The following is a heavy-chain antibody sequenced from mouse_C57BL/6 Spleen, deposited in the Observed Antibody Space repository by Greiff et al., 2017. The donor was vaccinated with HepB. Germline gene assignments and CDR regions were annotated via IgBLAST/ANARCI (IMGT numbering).Heavy chain of an antibody. CDR2: ISDGGSYT. CDR3: ARDEERAYYSPAWFAY. CDR1: GFTFSSYA. V-gene: IGHV5-4*01. D-gene: IGHD2-12*01. J-gene: IGHJ3*01. Sequence: EVMLVESGGGLVKPGGSLKLSCAASGFTFSSYAMSWVRQTPEKRLEWVATISDGGSYTYYPDNVKGRFTISRDNAKNNLYLQMSHLKSEDTAMYYCARDEERAYYSPAWFAYWGQGTLVTVSA.